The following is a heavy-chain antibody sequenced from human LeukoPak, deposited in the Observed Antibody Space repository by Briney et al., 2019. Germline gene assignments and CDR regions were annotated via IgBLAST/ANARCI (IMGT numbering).Heavy chain of an antibody. CDR3: ARTRSGSRTPFDY. J-gene: IGHJ4*02. D-gene: IGHD1-26*01. CDR2: INPSSGGT. CDR1: GYTFTGYY. Sequence: GASVKVSCKASGYTFTGYYMHWVRQAPGQGLEWMGWINPSSGGTNYAQKFQGRVTMTRDTSISTAYMELSRLRSDDTAVYYCARTRSGSRTPFDYWGQGTLVTVSS. V-gene: IGHV1-2*02.